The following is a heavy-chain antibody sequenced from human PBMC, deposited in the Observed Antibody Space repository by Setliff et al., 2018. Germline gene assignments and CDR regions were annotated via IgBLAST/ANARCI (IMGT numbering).Heavy chain of an antibody. J-gene: IGHJ3*01. D-gene: IGHD5-18*01. V-gene: IGHV3-15*01. CDR2: VTAKSAGATL. CDR1: GFTFTSYA. CDR3: VRDRWKVMVNKGDDAFDL. Sequence: GGSLRLSCAASGFTFTSYAMRWVRQAPGKGLEWVGRVTAKSAGATLEYSAPVKGRFTISTDDSTNTLYLQMNSLKTEDTAVYYCVRDRWKVMVNKGDDAFDLWGQGTMVTVSS.